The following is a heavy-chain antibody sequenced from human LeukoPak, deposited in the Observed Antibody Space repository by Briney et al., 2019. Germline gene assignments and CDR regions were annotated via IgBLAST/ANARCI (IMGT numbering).Heavy chain of an antibody. CDR2: ISWNSGSI. CDR3: AKVIAAAGTRGGLDAFDI. J-gene: IGHJ3*02. CDR1: GFTFDDYA. V-gene: IGHV3-9*01. Sequence: GGSLRLSCAASGFTFDDYAMHWVRQAPGKGLEWVSGISWNSGSIGYADSVKGRFTISRDNAKNSLYLQMNSLRAEDTALYYCAKVIAAAGTRGGLDAFDIWGQGTMVTVSS. D-gene: IGHD6-13*01.